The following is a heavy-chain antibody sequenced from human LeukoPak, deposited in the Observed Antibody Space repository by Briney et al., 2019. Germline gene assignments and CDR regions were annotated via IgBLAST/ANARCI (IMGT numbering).Heavy chain of an antibody. J-gene: IGHJ4*02. CDR3: ASGSGHLFDG. CDR2: IHGTGNT. Sequence: SETLSLTCAVSGASISSGYYWAWVRQPPGKGLEWIASIHGTGNTYYNPPLKSRVTMSLDTSKNHFSLTLKSVTAADTAVYFCASGSGHLFDGWVQGTLVTVSS. CDR1: GASISSGYY. D-gene: IGHD2-15*01. V-gene: IGHV4-38-2*01.